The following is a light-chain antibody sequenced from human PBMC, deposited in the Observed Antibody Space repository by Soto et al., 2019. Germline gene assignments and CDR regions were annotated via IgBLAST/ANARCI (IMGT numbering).Light chain of an antibody. V-gene: IGKV1-5*03. J-gene: IGKJ2*03. CDR1: QTISSW. Sequence: DIQMTQSPSTLSASVGDRVTITCRASQTISSWLAWYQQKPGKVPKLLIYKASSLESGVPSRFSGSGSETEFTLTISSVQPDDFATYYCQHYKSYPYSFGQGTNLEIK. CDR3: QHYKSYPYS. CDR2: KAS.